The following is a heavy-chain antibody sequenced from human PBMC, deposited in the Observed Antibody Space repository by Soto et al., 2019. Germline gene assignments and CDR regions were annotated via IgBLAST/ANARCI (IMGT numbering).Heavy chain of an antibody. Sequence: GGSLRLACVVSGFTFRSYWMTWVRQAPGKGLEWVANINVDGSQKYYVDSVKGRFTVSRDNAENSLFLQLNSLRLEDTAVYYCAINPGYYYDSTGYHFDYWGQGTLVTVSS. V-gene: IGHV3-7*02. CDR3: AINPGYYYDSTGYHFDY. D-gene: IGHD3-22*01. CDR2: INVDGSQK. CDR1: GFTFRSYW. J-gene: IGHJ4*02.